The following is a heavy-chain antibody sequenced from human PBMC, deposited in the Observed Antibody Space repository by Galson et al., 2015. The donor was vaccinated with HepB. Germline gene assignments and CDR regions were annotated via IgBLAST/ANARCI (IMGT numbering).Heavy chain of an antibody. CDR2: ISGSGGST. Sequence: SLRLSCAASGFTFSSYAMSWVRQAPGKGLEWVSAISGSGGSTYYADSVKGWFTISRDNSKNTLYLQMNSLRAEDTAVYYCAKNPWDYDSSGYYPTHWGQGTLVTVSS. V-gene: IGHV3-23*01. D-gene: IGHD3-22*01. CDR1: GFTFSSYA. CDR3: AKNPWDYDSSGYYPTH. J-gene: IGHJ4*02.